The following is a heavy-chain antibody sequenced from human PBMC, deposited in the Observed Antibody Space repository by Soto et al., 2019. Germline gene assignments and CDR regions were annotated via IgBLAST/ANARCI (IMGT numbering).Heavy chain of an antibody. J-gene: IGHJ3*02. D-gene: IGHD3-10*01. CDR2: IYSGGST. Sequence: GGSLRLSCAASGFTVSSNYMSWVRQAPGKGLEWVSVIYSGGSTYYADSVKGRFTISRHNFKNTLYLQMNSLRAEDTAVYYCAKSMVRGDPPDAFDIWGQGTMVTVSS. CDR3: AKSMVRGDPPDAFDI. V-gene: IGHV3-53*04. CDR1: GFTVSSNY.